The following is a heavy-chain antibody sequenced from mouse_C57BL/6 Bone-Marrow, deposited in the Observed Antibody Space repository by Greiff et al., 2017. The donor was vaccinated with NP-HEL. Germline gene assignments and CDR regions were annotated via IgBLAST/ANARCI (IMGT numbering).Heavy chain of an antibody. D-gene: IGHD1-1*01. Sequence: QVQLQQSGAELVRPGTSVKVSCKASGYAFTNYLIEWVKQRPGQGLEWIGVINPGSGGTNYNEKFKGKATLTADKSSSTAYMQLSSLTSEDTAVYFCARSNYGGSKVNAMDYWGQGTSVTVSS. CDR1: GYAFTNYL. CDR2: INPGSGGT. V-gene: IGHV1-54*01. CDR3: ARSNYGGSKVNAMDY. J-gene: IGHJ4*01.